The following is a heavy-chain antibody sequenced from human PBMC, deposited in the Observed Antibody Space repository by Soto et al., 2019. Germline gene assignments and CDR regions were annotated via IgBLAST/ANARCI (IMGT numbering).Heavy chain of an antibody. V-gene: IGHV3-66*01. CDR2: IYSGGST. CDR1: GFTVSSNY. Sequence: EVQLVESGGGLVQPGGSLRLSCAASGFTVSSNYMSWVRQAPGKGLEWVSVIYSGGSTYYADSVKGRFTISRDNSKNTLYLQMNSLRAEDTAVYYWARTMAITGNDAFDIWGQGTMVTVSS. D-gene: IGHD1-20*01. J-gene: IGHJ3*02. CDR3: ARTMAITGNDAFDI.